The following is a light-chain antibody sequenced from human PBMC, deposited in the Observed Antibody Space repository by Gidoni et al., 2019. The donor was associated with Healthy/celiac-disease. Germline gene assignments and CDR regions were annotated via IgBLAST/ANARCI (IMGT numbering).Light chain of an antibody. CDR1: VLAKKY. V-gene: IGLV3-27*01. Sequence: SYELTHPSSVSVSPGQTARITCSGDVLAKKYARWFQQKPGPAPVLVMYKDRERASGIPERFSGSSSGTTVTLTISGAQVEDEADYYCYSAADNQGVFGGGTKLTVL. CDR3: YSAADNQGV. CDR2: KDR. J-gene: IGLJ3*02.